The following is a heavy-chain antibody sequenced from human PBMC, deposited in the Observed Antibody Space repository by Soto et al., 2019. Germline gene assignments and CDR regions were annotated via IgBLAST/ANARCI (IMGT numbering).Heavy chain of an antibody. CDR2: ISAYNGKT. D-gene: IGHD5-12*01. CDR1: GYTFTSYG. Sequence: QVQLVQSGGEVKKPGASVKLSCTASGYTFTSYGISWVRQAPGQGLEWMGWISAYNGKTNYAQNVQGRVTMTTDTSTRTAYMDRRSLRSDDTAVYYCARGGDVNYYHVMDVWGQGTTVTVSS. CDR3: ARGGDVNYYHVMDV. J-gene: IGHJ6*02. V-gene: IGHV1-18*01.